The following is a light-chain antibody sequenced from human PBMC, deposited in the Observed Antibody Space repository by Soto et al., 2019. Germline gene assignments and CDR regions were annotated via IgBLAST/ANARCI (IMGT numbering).Light chain of an antibody. Sequence: EIVLTQSPATLSLSPGERATLSCRASQSVSSYLASYQQKPGQAPRLLIYDASNRGTGIPGRFSGSGSGTDFTLTISSLAPEDFAVYYCQQLSNWPPSITFGQGTRLEIK. CDR3: QQLSNWPPSIT. J-gene: IGKJ5*01. CDR2: DAS. V-gene: IGKV3-11*01. CDR1: QSVSSY.